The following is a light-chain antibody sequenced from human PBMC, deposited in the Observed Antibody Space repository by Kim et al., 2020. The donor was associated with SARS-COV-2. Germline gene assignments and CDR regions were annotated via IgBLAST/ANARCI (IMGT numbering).Light chain of an antibody. J-gene: IGKJ2*01. CDR2: GAS. CDR1: QGVSTSY. V-gene: IGKV3-20*01. Sequence: PGERATFSCRASQGVSTSYVAWYQQKPGQAPRLLMYGASTRATGIPDRFSGSGSGTDFTLSISRLEPEDFAVYYCQQYGSSALYTFGQGTKLEIK. CDR3: QQYGSSALYT.